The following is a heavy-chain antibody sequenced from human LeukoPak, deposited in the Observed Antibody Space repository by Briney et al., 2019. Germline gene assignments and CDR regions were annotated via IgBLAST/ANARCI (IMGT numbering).Heavy chain of an antibody. CDR3: AKAMNQYNFDSSGYPDPDNP. D-gene: IGHD3-22*01. J-gene: IGHJ5*02. Sequence: GGSLRLSCAASGFTFSSYGMTWVRQAPGKGLEWVSAISGGGGGTYYADSVKGRFTISRDNFKDTLFLQMNSLRAEDTAVYYCAKAMNQYNFDSSGYPDPDNPWGQGTLVTVSS. V-gene: IGHV3-23*01. CDR2: ISGGGGGT. CDR1: GFTFSSYG.